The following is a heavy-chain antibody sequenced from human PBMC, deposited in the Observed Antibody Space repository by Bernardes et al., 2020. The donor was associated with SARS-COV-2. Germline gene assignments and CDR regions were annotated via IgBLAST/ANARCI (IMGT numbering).Heavy chain of an antibody. D-gene: IGHD2-21*02. CDR1: GYTFTGYF. CDR3: ARTRTTISTTGIPVDY. Sequence: ASVKVSCKASGYTFTGYFIHWVRQAPGQRLEWMGWINPNTGGTNYIQKFQGRVTMTRDPSITTAYMELSRLGSDDTAIYYCARTRTTISTTGIPVDYWGQGTLVTVSS. J-gene: IGHJ4*02. V-gene: IGHV1-2*02. CDR2: INPNTGGT.